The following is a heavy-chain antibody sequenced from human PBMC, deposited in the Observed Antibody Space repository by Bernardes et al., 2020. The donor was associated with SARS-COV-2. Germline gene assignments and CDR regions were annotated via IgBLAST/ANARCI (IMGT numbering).Heavy chain of an antibody. V-gene: IGHV3-74*01. CDR1: GFTSSSYC. J-gene: IGHJ6*02. CDR2: VNSDGSNT. CDR3: ARKTGHDYGMDV. D-gene: IGHD3-10*01. Sequence: GGSLRLSCAASGFTSSSYCMHWVRQAPGKGLVWVSRVNSDGSNTIYADSVKGQFTISRDSSKNMVYLQMNSLRAEDTAVYYCARKTGHDYGMDVWGQGTTVTVSS.